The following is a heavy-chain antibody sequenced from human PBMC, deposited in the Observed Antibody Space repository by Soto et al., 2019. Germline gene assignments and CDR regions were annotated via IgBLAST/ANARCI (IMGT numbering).Heavy chain of an antibody. CDR1: GPSFNSDNW. J-gene: IGHJ4*02. V-gene: IGHV4-4*02. CDR2: IYRTGST. CDR3: ASRDPGTSVDY. Sequence: ASSSPSPTCDHSGPSFNSDNWWTWVRQPPGQGLEWIGEIYRTGSTNYNPSLKIRVTISLDKSENQFSLKVTSLTAADTAVYYCASRDPGTSVDYWGQGTLVTAYS. D-gene: IGHD1-7*01.